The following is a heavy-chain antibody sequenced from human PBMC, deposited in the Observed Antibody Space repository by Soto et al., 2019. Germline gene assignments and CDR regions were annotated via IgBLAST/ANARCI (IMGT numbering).Heavy chain of an antibody. V-gene: IGHV3-11*01. CDR2: ISSSCSTI. D-gene: IGHD2-2*01. Sequence: GGSLRLSFAASGFTFSDYYLSWIRQAPGQGLEWVSDISSSCSTIYYADSVKVRLTISIDNANNSLYLQMNSLSAEDTAVYYCARDRLFGPADPNWFYXWGQVTLFTVSX. CDR3: ARDRLFGPADPNWFYX. CDR1: GFTFSDYY. J-gene: IGHJ5*02.